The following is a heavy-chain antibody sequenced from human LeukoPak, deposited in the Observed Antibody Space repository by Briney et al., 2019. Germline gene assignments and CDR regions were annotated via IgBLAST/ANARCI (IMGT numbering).Heavy chain of an antibody. J-gene: IGHJ4*02. CDR3: AREGSAKYYDSSGYSSY. V-gene: IGHV1-18*01. CDR2: INTQNGYT. CDR1: GYTFSDYG. Sequence: ASVKVSCKASGYTFSDYGISWLRQAPGQGLEYMGWINTQNGYTDYAQKVQGRVTLTTDTSTTTVYMELSSLRSEDTAVYYCAREGSAKYYDSSGYSSYWGQGTLVTVSS. D-gene: IGHD3-22*01.